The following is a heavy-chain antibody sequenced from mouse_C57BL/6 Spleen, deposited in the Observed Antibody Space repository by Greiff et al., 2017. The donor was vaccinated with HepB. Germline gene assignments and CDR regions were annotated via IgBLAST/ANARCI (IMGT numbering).Heavy chain of an antibody. Sequence: QVQLQQPGAELVKPGASVKMSCKASGYTFTSYWITWVKQRPGQGLEWIGDIYPGSGSTNYNEKFKSKATLTVDTSSSTAYMQLSSLTSEDSAVYYCARNGGWLLRGAMDYWGQGTSVTVSS. V-gene: IGHV1-55*01. CDR3: ARNGGWLLRGAMDY. CDR1: GYTFTSYW. D-gene: IGHD2-3*01. CDR2: IYPGSGST. J-gene: IGHJ4*01.